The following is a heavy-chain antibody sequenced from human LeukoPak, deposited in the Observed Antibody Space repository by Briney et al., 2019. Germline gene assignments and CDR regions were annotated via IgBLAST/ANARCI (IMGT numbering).Heavy chain of an antibody. Sequence: PGGSLRLSCAASEFNFRAYAMSWVRQAPGKGPEWVAVIWYDGSKKYYIDFAEGRFTISRDNSRNTLYLQMNSLRAEDTAVYYCARYYSHTSAWSEGGLDQWGQGTLVTVSS. V-gene: IGHV3-33*08. D-gene: IGHD6-19*01. CDR1: EFNFRAYA. CDR3: ARYYSHTSAWSEGGLDQ. J-gene: IGHJ4*02. CDR2: IWYDGSKK.